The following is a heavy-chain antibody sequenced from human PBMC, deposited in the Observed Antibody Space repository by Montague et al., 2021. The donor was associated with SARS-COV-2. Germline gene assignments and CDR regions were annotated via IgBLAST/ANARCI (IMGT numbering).Heavy chain of an antibody. J-gene: IGHJ3*02. Sequence: PALVKPTQTLTLTCTFSGFSLSTSGVGVGWIRQPPGKALEWLALIYWDDDKRYSPSLKSRHTITKDTSKNQVVLTMTNMDPVDTATYYCAHRRGLLLSDAFDXWGQGTMVTVSS. D-gene: IGHD1-26*01. V-gene: IGHV2-5*02. CDR2: IYWDDDK. CDR1: GFSLSTSGVG. CDR3: AHRRGLLLSDAFDX.